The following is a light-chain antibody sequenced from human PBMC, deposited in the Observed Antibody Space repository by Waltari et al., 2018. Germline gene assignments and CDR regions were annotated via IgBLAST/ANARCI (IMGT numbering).Light chain of an antibody. V-gene: IGLV2-23*02. Sequence: QSALTQPASVSGSPGQSITISCTGRSRDVGTYKFVSWYQQHPGKAPKLMIYEINQRPSGISNRFSGSKFGNTAVLTISGLQTDDEADYYCCSYVTGDTWVFGGGTRVAVL. CDR2: EIN. CDR3: CSYVTGDTWV. J-gene: IGLJ3*02. CDR1: SRDVGTYKF.